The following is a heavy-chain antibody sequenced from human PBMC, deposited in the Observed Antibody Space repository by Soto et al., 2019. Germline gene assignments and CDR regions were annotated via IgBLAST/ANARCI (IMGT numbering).Heavy chain of an antibody. CDR2: LYNAERT. J-gene: IGHJ4*02. CDR1: GGSVSSHY. V-gene: IGHV4-4*07. CDR3: AREPLAHSYFDF. Sequence: KASETLSLTCTVSGGSVSSHYWSWIRQPAGKGLEWLGRLYNAERTSYNPSLKGRVTMSMDTSNNQFSLKLTSVTAADTAVYFCAREPLAHSYFDFWGQGTLVTVSS.